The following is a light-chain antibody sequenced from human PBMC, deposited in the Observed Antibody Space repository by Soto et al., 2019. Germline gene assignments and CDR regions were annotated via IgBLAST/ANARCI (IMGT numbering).Light chain of an antibody. CDR2: DVS. J-gene: IGLJ3*02. CDR3: CSYAGYYTWV. Sequence: QSALTQPRSVSGSPGQSVTISCTGTSSDVGGYNYVSWYQHHPGKAPKLMIYDVSKRPSGVPDRFSGSKSGNTASLTISGLQAEDEANYYCCSYAGYYTWVFGGGTKVTVL. CDR1: SSDVGGYNY. V-gene: IGLV2-11*01.